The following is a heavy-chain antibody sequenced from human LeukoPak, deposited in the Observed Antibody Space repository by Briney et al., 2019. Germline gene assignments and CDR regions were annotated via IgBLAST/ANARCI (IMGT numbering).Heavy chain of an antibody. D-gene: IGHD3-22*01. CDR1: GFTFSSYA. CDR2: ISGSGGST. V-gene: IGHV3-23*01. Sequence: GGSLRLSCAASGFTFSSYAMSWVRQAPGKGLEWVSAISGSGGSTYYADSVKGRFTISRDNSKNTLYLQMNSLRAEDTAVYYCAKAVTMIVVVAYFDYWGQGTLVTVSS. CDR3: AKAVTMIVVVAYFDY. J-gene: IGHJ4*02.